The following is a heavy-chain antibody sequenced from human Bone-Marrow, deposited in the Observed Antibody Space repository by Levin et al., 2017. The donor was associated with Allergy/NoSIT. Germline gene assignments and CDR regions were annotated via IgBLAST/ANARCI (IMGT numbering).Heavy chain of an antibody. D-gene: IGHD2-21*02. J-gene: IGHJ4*02. CDR3: AKDQGDWSCDY. CDR1: GFTFSSHG. CDR2: IWDDGSDK. Sequence: GGSLRLSCAASGFTFSSHGMHGVRQAPGKGLEGVALIWDDGSDKYYADSVKGRFTISRHKSKNTVYLQMNSLRDEDTAVYYCAKDQGDWSCDYWGQGPLVTVSS. V-gene: IGHV3-30*02.